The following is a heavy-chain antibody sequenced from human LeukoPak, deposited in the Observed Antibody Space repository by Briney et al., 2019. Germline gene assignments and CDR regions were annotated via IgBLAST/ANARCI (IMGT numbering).Heavy chain of an antibody. Sequence: GGSLRLSCAASGFTFSSYGMHWVRQAPGKGLEWVAFIRYDGSNKYYADSVKGRFTISRDNSKNTLYLQMNSLRAEDTAVYYCAKASPVGATRAYYFDYWGQGTLVTVSS. CDR3: AKASPVGATRAYYFDY. V-gene: IGHV3-30*02. J-gene: IGHJ4*02. D-gene: IGHD1-26*01. CDR2: IRYDGSNK. CDR1: GFTFSSYG.